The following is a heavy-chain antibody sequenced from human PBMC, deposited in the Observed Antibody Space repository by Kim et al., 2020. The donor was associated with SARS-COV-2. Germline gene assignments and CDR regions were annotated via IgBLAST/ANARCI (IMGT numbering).Heavy chain of an antibody. D-gene: IGHD3-10*01. CDR1: GLRFSNAW. CDR3: TTGTRPY. J-gene: IGHJ4*02. CDR2: IKSKTDGGTI. Sequence: GGSLRLSCAASGLRFSNAWRSWVRQAPGKGLEWIGRIKSKTDGGTIDYIAPVEGRFTISRDDSKNTLYRQMNSLKTEDTAVYYCTTGTRPYWGQGTLVTVSS. V-gene: IGHV3-15*01.